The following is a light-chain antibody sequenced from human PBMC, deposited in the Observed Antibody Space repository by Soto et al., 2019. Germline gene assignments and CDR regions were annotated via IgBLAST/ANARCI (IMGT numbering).Light chain of an antibody. Sequence: DIQMTQSPSSLSASVGDRVTITCRAGHDIGNSLAWYQQKPGQVPKLVIFAASTLQSGVPSRFSGSESGTDFTLTINSLQPEDVATYYCQKYNGAPPLFTFGPGTKVDIK. CDR3: QKYNGAPPLFT. CDR2: AAS. J-gene: IGKJ3*01. CDR1: HDIGNS. V-gene: IGKV1-27*01.